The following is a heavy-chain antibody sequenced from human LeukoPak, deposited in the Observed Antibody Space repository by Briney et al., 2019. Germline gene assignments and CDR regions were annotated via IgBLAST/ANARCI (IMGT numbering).Heavy chain of an antibody. V-gene: IGHV3-49*04. CDR1: GFTFGDYA. Sequence: GGSLRLSCTASGFTFGDYAMSWVRQAPGKGLEWVGFIRSKAYGGTTEYAASVKGRFTISRDDSKSIAYLQMNSLKTEDTAVYYCTGRKDSSGYYYYYFDYWGQGTLVTVSS. CDR3: TGRKDSSGYYYYYFDY. D-gene: IGHD3-22*01. J-gene: IGHJ4*02. CDR2: IRSKAYGGTT.